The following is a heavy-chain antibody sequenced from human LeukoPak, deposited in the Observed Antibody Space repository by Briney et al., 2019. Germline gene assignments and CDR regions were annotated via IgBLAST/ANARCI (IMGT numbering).Heavy chain of an antibody. CDR2: INHSGST. CDR1: GGSFSGYY. J-gene: IGHJ5*02. D-gene: IGHD3-3*01. V-gene: IGHV4-34*01. Sequence: SETLSLTCAVYGGSFSGYYWSWIRQPPGKGLEWIGEINHSGSTNCNPSLKSRVTISVDTSKNQFSLKLSSVTAADTAVYYCARAAIFGVVNNWFDPWGQGTLVTVSS. CDR3: ARAAIFGVVNNWFDP.